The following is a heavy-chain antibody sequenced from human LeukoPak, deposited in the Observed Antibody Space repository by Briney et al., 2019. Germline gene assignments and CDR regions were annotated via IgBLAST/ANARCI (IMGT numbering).Heavy chain of an antibody. Sequence: GGSLRLSCAASGFTFSSYAMHWVRQAPGKGLEWVAVISYDGSNKYYADSVKGRFTISRDNSKNTLYLQMNSLRAEDTAAYYCAKDSGRQPLLLDYWGQGTLVTVSS. CDR2: ISYDGSNK. V-gene: IGHV3-30*04. CDR3: AKDSGRQPLLLDY. J-gene: IGHJ4*02. CDR1: GFTFSSYA. D-gene: IGHD2-15*01.